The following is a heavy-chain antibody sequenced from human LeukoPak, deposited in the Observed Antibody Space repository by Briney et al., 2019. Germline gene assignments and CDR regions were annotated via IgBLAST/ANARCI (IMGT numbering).Heavy chain of an antibody. CDR2: IHPSGST. J-gene: IGHJ4*02. D-gene: IGHD3-22*01. CDR3: AGHSPDSSGYYPYYFDY. CDR1: GDSISSYY. Sequence: PSETLSLTCTVSGDSISSYYWSWIRQPAGKGLEWIGRIHPSGSTNYNPSLKSRVTLSVDTSKNQFSLKLSSVTAADTAVYYCAGHSPDSSGYYPYYFDYWGQGTLVTVSS. V-gene: IGHV4-4*07.